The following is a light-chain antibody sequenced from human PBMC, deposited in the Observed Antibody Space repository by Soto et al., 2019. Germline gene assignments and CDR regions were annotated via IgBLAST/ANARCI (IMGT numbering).Light chain of an antibody. CDR2: DAS. Sequence: EIVLTQSPATLSLSPGERATLSCRATQSVSSYLAWYQHKPGQPPRLLIYDASNRATGIPARFSGSGSGTDFTLTISSLEPEDFAVYYCQQRSTWPLTFGGGTKVEIK. V-gene: IGKV3-11*01. CDR3: QQRSTWPLT. CDR1: QSVSSY. J-gene: IGKJ4*01.